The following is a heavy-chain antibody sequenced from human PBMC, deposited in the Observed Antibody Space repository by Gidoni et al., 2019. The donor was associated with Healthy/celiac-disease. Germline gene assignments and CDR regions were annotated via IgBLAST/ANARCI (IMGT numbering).Heavy chain of an antibody. V-gene: IGHV3-9*01. J-gene: IGHJ4*02. CDR1: GFPFDAYA. Sequence: EVQLVESGGGLVQPGRSLRLSCAASGFPFDAYAMHWIRQAPGKGVEWVSGISWNSGSIGYADSVKGRVTISRDNAKNSLYLQMNSLRAEDTALYYCAKASGYSSSWYIDYWGQGTLVTVSS. CDR2: ISWNSGSI. D-gene: IGHD6-13*01. CDR3: AKASGYSSSWYIDY.